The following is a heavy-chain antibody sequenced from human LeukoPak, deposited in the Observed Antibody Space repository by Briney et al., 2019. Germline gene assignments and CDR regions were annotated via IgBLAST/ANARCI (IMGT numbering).Heavy chain of an antibody. V-gene: IGHV5-51*01. Sequence: PGESLKTSCKGSGYSFTSYWIAWVRQMPAKGLAWMGIIYPGDSDTRYSPSFQGQVTISADKSISTAYLQWSSLKASDTAIYYCAKRDSSGWSFSTWGQGTLVTVSS. CDR3: AKRDSSGWSFST. J-gene: IGHJ5*02. D-gene: IGHD6-19*01. CDR1: GYSFTSYW. CDR2: IYPGDSDT.